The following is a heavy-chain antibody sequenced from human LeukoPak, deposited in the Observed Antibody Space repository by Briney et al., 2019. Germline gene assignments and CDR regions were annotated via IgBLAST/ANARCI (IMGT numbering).Heavy chain of an antibody. J-gene: IGHJ3*02. Sequence: GGPLRLSCAASGFTFSNYAMNWVRQAPGKGLEWVSYIGSGGGSKYYADSVRGRFTSSRDNAKKSLFLQMSSLRVEDTAVYYCARDDYGGTFDAFDIWGQGAMVTVSS. CDR1: GFTFSNYA. V-gene: IGHV3-48*03. CDR3: ARDDYGGTFDAFDI. D-gene: IGHD4-17*01. CDR2: IGSGGGSK.